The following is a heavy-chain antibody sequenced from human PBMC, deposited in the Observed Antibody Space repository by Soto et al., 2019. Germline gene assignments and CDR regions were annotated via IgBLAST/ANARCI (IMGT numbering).Heavy chain of an antibody. CDR1: QCTFTGFY. Sequence: SASVSCMASQCTFTGFYIPWGRQSPVPRLEWMGWICPNSGDTSHAQKFQGRVTMTRDTSISTAYIELRRRRVDATALYYGARLGVGCGESYSWGQGSRVTFSS. V-gene: IGHV1-2*02. CDR2: ICPNSGDT. J-gene: IGHJ4*02. D-gene: IGHD3-10*01. CDR3: ARLGVGCGESYS.